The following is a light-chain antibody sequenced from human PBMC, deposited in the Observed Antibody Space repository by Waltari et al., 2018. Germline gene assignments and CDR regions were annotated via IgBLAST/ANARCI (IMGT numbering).Light chain of an antibody. V-gene: IGLV3-1*01. CDR3: QAWDRGTWGV. CDR1: ELGIRF. Sequence: SYELTQPPSVSVSPGQTASITCSGHELGIRFVCWYQQKPGQSPLLIIDQTARRPAGIPWQLSGPNSGNTATLTISGTQAMDEAASYCQAWDRGTWGVFGGGTRLTVL. CDR2: QTA. J-gene: IGLJ2*01.